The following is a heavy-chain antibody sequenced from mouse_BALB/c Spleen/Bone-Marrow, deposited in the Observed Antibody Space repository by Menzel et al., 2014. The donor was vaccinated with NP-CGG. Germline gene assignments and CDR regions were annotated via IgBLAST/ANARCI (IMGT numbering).Heavy chain of an antibody. CDR2: INFSGST. D-gene: IGHD2-4*01. J-gene: IGHJ4*01. CDR3: ASGGPTMITYYAMDY. Sequence: EVHLVESGPSLVKPSQTLSLTCSVTGDSITSGYWNWIRKFPANKLEYVGYINFSGSTYYNPSLESRISITRDTSKNQYYLHLNSVTTEDTATYYCASGGPTMITYYAMDYWGQGTSVTVSS. V-gene: IGHV3-8*02. CDR1: GDSITSGY.